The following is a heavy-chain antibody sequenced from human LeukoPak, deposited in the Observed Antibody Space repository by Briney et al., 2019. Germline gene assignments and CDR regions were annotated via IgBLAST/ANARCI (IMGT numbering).Heavy chain of an antibody. Sequence: SETLSLTCSVSGASVSNYYWSWLRQTPGKGLEWIGHISDGGSPTYNPSLKSRVTISEDMSKNQISLNLRSVTAADTAVYSCARHVDGGVFIKTYFFDSWGQGFLVSVSS. J-gene: IGHJ4*02. V-gene: IGHV4-59*08. CDR2: ISDGGSP. CDR1: GASVSNYY. D-gene: IGHD3-16*02. CDR3: ARHVDGGVFIKTYFFDS.